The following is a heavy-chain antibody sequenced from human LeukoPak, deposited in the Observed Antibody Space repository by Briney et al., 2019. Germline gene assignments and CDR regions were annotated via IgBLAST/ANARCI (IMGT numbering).Heavy chain of an antibody. J-gene: IGHJ6*02. D-gene: IGHD3-10*01. Sequence: GASLRLSCAASGLNFRAYGMSWVRQAPGKGLEWVSTISGSGDSTYHADSVKGRFTISRDNSKNTLSLQVNSLRAEDTAVYFCARDYFGSGTYYPYQYYGMDVWGQGTTVTVSS. V-gene: IGHV3-23*01. CDR1: GLNFRAYG. CDR3: ARDYFGSGTYYPYQYYGMDV. CDR2: ISGSGDST.